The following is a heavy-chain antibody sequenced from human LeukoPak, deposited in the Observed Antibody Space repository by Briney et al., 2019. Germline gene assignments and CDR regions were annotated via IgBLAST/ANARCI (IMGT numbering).Heavy chain of an antibody. CDR1: GGSISSGSYY. J-gene: IGHJ5*02. CDR2: IYTSGST. CDR3: AREAYSSSSNWFDP. D-gene: IGHD6-6*01. Sequence: PSETLSLTCTVSGGSISSGSYYWSWIRQPAGKGLEWIGRIYTSGSTNYNPSLKSRATISVDTSKNQFSLKLSSVTAADTAVYYCAREAYSSSSNWFDPWGQGTLVTVSS. V-gene: IGHV4-61*02.